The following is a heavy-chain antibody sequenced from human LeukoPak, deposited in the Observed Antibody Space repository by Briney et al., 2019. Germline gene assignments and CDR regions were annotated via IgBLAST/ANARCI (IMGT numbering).Heavy chain of an antibody. V-gene: IGHV3-7*01. CDR2: IKQDGSEK. D-gene: IGHD2-2*01. CDR1: GFTFSSYW. Sequence: GGSLRLSCAASGFTFSSYWMSWVRQAPGKGLEWVANIKQDGSEKYYVDSVKGRFTISRDNAKNSLYLQMNSLRAEDTAVYYCARGGCSSTSCYLPWYFDLWGRGTLVTVSS. J-gene: IGHJ2*01. CDR3: ARGGCSSTSCYLPWYFDL.